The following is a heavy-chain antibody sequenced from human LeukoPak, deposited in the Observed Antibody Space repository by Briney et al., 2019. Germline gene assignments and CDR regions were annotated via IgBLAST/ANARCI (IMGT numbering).Heavy chain of an antibody. CDR3: AKRAGSVYCDSTSCYLGYMDV. CDR2: IRYDGRNK. D-gene: IGHD2-2*01. CDR1: GITFSSYG. V-gene: IGHV3-30*02. J-gene: IGHJ6*03. Sequence: GGSLRLSCAASGITFSSYGMHWVRQAPGKGLEWVAFIRYDGRNKYYADTVKGRFTISRDNSKNRLYLQMNSLRAEDTAVYYCAKRAGSVYCDSTSCYLGYMDVWGKGTTVTISS.